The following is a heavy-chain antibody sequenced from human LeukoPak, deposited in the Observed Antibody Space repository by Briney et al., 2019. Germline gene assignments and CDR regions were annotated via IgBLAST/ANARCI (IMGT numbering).Heavy chain of an antibody. V-gene: IGHV3-13*04. Sequence: GGSLRLSCAASGFTFSSYDMHWVRQATGKGLEWVSAIGTAGDTYYPGSVKGRFTISRENAKNSLYLQMNSLRAGDTAVYYCARGIAVEGGLDPWGQGTLVTVSS. D-gene: IGHD6-19*01. CDR1: GFTFSSYD. CDR3: ARGIAVEGGLDP. J-gene: IGHJ5*02. CDR2: IGTAGDT.